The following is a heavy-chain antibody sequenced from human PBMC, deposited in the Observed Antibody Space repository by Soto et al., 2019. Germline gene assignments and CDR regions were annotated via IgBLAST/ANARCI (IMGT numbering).Heavy chain of an antibody. D-gene: IGHD3-16*02. Sequence: VASVKVSCKASGYTFTSYGISWVRQAPGKGLEWMGGFDPEDGETIYAQKFQGRVTMTEDTSTDTAYMELSSLRSEDTAVYYCATANYIWGSYRYDAFDIWGQGTMVTVSS. CDR3: ATANYIWGSYRYDAFDI. V-gene: IGHV1-24*01. CDR2: FDPEDGET. J-gene: IGHJ3*02. CDR1: GYTFTSYG.